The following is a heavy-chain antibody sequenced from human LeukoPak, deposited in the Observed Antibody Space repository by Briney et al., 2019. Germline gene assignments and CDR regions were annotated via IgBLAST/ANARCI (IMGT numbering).Heavy chain of an antibody. CDR2: ISSRSTYI. V-gene: IGHV3-21*01. CDR3: ARARMVGGWSSSSY. Sequence: PGGSLRLSCAASGFTFSSYTMTWVRQAPGKGLEWVSSISSRSTYIYYADSVRGRSTISRDDAKNSLYLQMNNLRAEDTAVYYCARARMVGGWSSSSYWGQGTLVTVSS. CDR1: GFTFSSYT. D-gene: IGHD6-19*01. J-gene: IGHJ4*02.